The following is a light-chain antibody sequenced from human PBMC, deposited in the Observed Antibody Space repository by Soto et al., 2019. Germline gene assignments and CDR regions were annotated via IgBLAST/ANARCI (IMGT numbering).Light chain of an antibody. Sequence: QSVLTQPASVSGSPGQSITISCTGTISDVGGYNYVSWYQQHPGKAPKLMIYEVNNRPSGVSNRFSGSKSGNTASLTISGLQAEDEADYYCSSYTTSSTPVFGGGTKLTVL. J-gene: IGLJ3*02. CDR3: SSYTTSSTPV. CDR2: EVN. V-gene: IGLV2-14*01. CDR1: ISDVGGYNY.